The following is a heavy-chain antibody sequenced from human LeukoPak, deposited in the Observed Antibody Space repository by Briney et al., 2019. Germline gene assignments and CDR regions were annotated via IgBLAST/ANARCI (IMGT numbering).Heavy chain of an antibody. Sequence: GGTLTLSCAASGFTFSSYSMNRVRQAPGKGLEWVSSISSGSSYIYYADSVKGRFTISRDNAKNSLYLQMNSLRAEDTAVYYCARDDVYIRNAFDIWGQGTMVTVSS. D-gene: IGHD3-16*01. V-gene: IGHV3-21*01. CDR2: ISSGSSYI. CDR3: ARDDVYIRNAFDI. J-gene: IGHJ3*02. CDR1: GFTFSSYS.